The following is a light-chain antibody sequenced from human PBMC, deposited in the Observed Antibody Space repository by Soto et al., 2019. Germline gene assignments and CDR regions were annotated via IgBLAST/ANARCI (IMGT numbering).Light chain of an antibody. CDR2: DVT. V-gene: IGLV2-14*01. CDR1: SSDVGAYNY. Sequence: QSALTQPASASGSPGQSIAISCTGTSSDVGAYNYVSWYQQYPGKAPKLVIYDVTNRPSGVSNRFSGSKSGSTASLTISGLQAEDEADYYCSSYTISSTDVFGTGTKLTVL. CDR3: SSYTISSTDV. J-gene: IGLJ1*01.